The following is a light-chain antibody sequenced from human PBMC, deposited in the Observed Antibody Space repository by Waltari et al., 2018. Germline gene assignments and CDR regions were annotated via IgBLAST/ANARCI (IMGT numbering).Light chain of an antibody. V-gene: IGLV2-8*01. CDR1: SSDIGGYNY. CDR3: ASYAGSNNYV. Sequence: QSALTQPPSSSGSPGQPVTISCTGTSSDIGGYNYVSWYQKHPGKAPKPLIYAVTQRPSGVPDRFSVSKSGNTASLTVSGLQTEDEADYYCASYAGSNNYVFGAGTKVTVL. J-gene: IGLJ1*01. CDR2: AVT.